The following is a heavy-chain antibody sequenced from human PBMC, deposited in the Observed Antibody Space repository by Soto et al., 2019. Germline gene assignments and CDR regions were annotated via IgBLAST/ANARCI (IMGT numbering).Heavy chain of an antibody. CDR2: IKHDGSER. Sequence: EVQLVESGGGLVQPGGSLRLSCAASGFTFSGYWMSWVRQAPGKGLEWVANIKHDGSERYYVDSVEGRFTISKDNAKTSLYLQMNSLRAEDTAVYYCARDYDRTPGIYWGPGTLVTVSS. J-gene: IGHJ4*02. CDR1: GFTFSGYW. CDR3: ARDYDRTPGIY. D-gene: IGHD3-22*01. V-gene: IGHV3-7*04.